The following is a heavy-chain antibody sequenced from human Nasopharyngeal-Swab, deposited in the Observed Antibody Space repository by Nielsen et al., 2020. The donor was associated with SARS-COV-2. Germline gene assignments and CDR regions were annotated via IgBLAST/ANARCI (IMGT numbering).Heavy chain of an antibody. V-gene: IGHV1-69*01. J-gene: IGHJ5*02. CDR2: IIPIFGTA. D-gene: IGHD6-6*01. Sequence: WVRQAPGQGLEWMGGIIPIFGTANYAQKFQGRVTITADESTSTAYMELSSLRSEDTAVYYCARGIPPYSSSSNWFDLWGQGTLVTVSS. CDR3: ARGIPPYSSSSNWFDL.